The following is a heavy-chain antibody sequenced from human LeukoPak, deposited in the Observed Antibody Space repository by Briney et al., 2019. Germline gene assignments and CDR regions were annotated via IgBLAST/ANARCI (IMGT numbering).Heavy chain of an antibody. Sequence: GESLKIPCKGSGYIFTSYWIGWVRQTPGKGLEWMGIIYPGDSDTRYSPSFQGQVTISADKSISTAYLQWSSLKASDTAVYYCARLKGYYDSSGSLFDYWGQGTLVTVSS. D-gene: IGHD3-22*01. CDR1: GYIFTSYW. CDR3: ARLKGYYDSSGSLFDY. J-gene: IGHJ4*02. CDR2: IYPGDSDT. V-gene: IGHV5-51*01.